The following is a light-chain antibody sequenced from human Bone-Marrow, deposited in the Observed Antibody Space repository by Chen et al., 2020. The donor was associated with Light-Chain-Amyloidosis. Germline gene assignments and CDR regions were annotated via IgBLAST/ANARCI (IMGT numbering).Light chain of an antibody. CDR3: QVWDRGSDRPV. Sequence: SYVLTQPSSVSVAPAQTATIACGGNNIGSTSVHWYQQTPGQAPLLVVYDDSDRPSGIPERLSGSNSGNTATLTISRVEAGDEADYYCQVWDRGSDRPVFGGGTKLTVL. CDR1: NIGSTS. J-gene: IGLJ3*02. CDR2: DDS. V-gene: IGLV3-21*02.